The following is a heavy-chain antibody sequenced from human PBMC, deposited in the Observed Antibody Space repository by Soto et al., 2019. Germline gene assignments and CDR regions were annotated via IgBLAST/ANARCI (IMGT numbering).Heavy chain of an antibody. CDR1: GDSISSSRYY. CDR3: ARHEGYSGYPLDY. Sequence: QLQLQESGPGLVMPSETLSLTCTVSGDSISSSRYYWGWIRQPPGKGLEWIGSIFQSGSTAYNPSHKSRVTISVDTSKNQFSLRLTSVTAADTAVYYCARHEGYSGYPLDYWGQGTLVTVSS. CDR2: IFQSGST. D-gene: IGHD5-12*01. V-gene: IGHV4-39*01. J-gene: IGHJ4*02.